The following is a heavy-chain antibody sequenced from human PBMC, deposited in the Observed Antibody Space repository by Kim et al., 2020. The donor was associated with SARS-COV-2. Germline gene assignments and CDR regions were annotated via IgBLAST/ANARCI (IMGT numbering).Heavy chain of an antibody. J-gene: IGHJ3*02. Sequence: DSVKGRFTITRDNSKNTLYLQMNSLRAEDTAVYYCAREHITGTEGDAFDIWGQGTMVTVSS. CDR3: AREHITGTEGDAFDI. D-gene: IGHD1-20*01. V-gene: IGHV3-30*07.